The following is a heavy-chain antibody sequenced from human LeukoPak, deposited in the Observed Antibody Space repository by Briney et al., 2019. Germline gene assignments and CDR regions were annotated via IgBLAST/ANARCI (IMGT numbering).Heavy chain of an antibody. CDR2: IWYDGSNK. J-gene: IGHJ5*02. Sequence: GGSLRLSCAASGFPFSTNWMHWVRQAPGKGLEWVAVIWYDGSNKYYADSVKGRFTISRDNSKNTLYLQMNSLRAEDTAVYYCARDDRAWFDPWGQGTLVTVSS. CDR1: GFPFSTNW. D-gene: IGHD3-22*01. V-gene: IGHV3-33*08. CDR3: ARDDRAWFDP.